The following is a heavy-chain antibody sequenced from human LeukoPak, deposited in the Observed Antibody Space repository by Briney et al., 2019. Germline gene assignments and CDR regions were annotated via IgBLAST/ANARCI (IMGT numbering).Heavy chain of an antibody. CDR2: IYSGGST. CDR3: ARDRYYYDSSGYSGDAFDI. J-gene: IGHJ3*02. D-gene: IGHD3-22*01. CDR1: GFTVSSNY. Sequence: PGGSLRLSCAASGFTVSSNYMSWVRQAPGKGLEWVSVIYSGGSTYYADSVKGRFTISRDNSKNTLYLQMNSLRAEDTAVYYCARDRYYYDSSGYSGDAFDIWGQGTMVTVSS. V-gene: IGHV3-66*01.